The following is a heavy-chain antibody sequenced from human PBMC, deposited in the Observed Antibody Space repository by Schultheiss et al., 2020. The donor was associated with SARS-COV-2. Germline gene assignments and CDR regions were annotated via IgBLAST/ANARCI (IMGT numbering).Heavy chain of an antibody. CDR1: GFTFDDYA. CDR2: ISGSGGST. Sequence: GESLKISCAASGFTFDDYAMHWVRQAPGKGLEWVSAISGSGGSTYYADSVKGRFTISRDNSKNTLYLQMNSLRAEDTAVYYCARQGGFYYDTSGYYPDYFDYWGQGTVVTVSS. CDR3: ARQGGFYYDTSGYYPDYFDY. V-gene: IGHV3-23*01. J-gene: IGHJ4*02. D-gene: IGHD3-22*01.